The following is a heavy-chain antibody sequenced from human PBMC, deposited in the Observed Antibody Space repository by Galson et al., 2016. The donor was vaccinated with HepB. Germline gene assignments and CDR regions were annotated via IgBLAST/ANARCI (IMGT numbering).Heavy chain of an antibody. CDR1: EFTFSSYA. Sequence: SLRLSCAASEFTFSSYAMNWVRQAPGKGLEWVSAISGSGGSTSYADSVKGRFTISRDNSKNTLYLQMNSLRAEDTAVYYCAKCIWVRGVYPFDPWGQGTLVTVSS. J-gene: IGHJ5*02. CDR3: AKCIWVRGVYPFDP. D-gene: IGHD3-10*01. CDR2: ISGSGGST. V-gene: IGHV3-23*01.